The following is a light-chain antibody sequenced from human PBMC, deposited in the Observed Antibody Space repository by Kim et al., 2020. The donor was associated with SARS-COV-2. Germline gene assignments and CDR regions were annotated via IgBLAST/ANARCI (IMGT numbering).Light chain of an antibody. CDR3: NSRGGSDNVL. J-gene: IGLJ2*01. CDR2: GKS. Sequence: ALGQTVRITCKRDSLRNYYASWYQQKPGQAPIVVIYGKSNRPSGIPDRFSGSSSGDTASLTITGTQAGDEADYYCNSRGGSDNVLFGGGTQLTVL. CDR1: SLRNYY. V-gene: IGLV3-19*01.